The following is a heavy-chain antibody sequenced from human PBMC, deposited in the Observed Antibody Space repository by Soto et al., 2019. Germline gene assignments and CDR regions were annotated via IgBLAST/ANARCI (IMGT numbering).Heavy chain of an antibody. CDR1: GGSFSGYY. Sequence: PSETLSLTCAVYGGSFSGYYWSWIRQPPGKGLEWIGEINHSGSTNYNPSLKSRVTISVDTSKNQFSLKLSSVTAADTAVYYCARVSGAVAGTGWFDPWGQGTLVTVSS. J-gene: IGHJ5*02. D-gene: IGHD6-19*01. CDR2: INHSGST. V-gene: IGHV4-34*01. CDR3: ARVSGAVAGTGWFDP.